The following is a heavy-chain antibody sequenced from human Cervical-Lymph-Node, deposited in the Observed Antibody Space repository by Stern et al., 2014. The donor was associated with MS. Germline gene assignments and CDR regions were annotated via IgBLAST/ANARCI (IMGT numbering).Heavy chain of an antibody. Sequence: VQLVQSGGGVVQPGRSLRLSCAASGFTFSSYGMHWVRQAPGKGLEWVAVISYDGSNKYYADSVKGRFTISRDNSKNTLYLQMNSLRAEDTAVYYCAKVYGDYWAVDYWGQGTLVTVSS. D-gene: IGHD4-17*01. J-gene: IGHJ4*02. V-gene: IGHV3-30*18. CDR1: GFTFSSYG. CDR3: AKVYGDYWAVDY. CDR2: ISYDGSNK.